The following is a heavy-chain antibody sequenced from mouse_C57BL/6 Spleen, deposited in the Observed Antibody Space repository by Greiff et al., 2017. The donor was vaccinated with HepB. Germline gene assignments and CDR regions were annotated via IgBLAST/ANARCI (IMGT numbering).Heavy chain of an antibody. CDR3: ARLYGNYEGYFDY. CDR2: IYPGDGDT. J-gene: IGHJ2*01. Sequence: QVQLKQSGPELVKPGASVKISCKASGYAFSSSWMNWVKQRPGKGLEWIGRIYPGDGDTNYNGKFKGKATLTADKSSSTAYMQLSSLTSEDSAVYFCARLYGNYEGYFDYWGQGTTLTVSS. CDR1: GYAFSSSW. D-gene: IGHD2-1*01. V-gene: IGHV1-82*01.